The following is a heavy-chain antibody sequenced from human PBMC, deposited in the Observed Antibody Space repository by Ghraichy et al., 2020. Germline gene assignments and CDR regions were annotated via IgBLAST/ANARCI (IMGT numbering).Heavy chain of an antibody. J-gene: IGHJ5*02. Sequence: SETLSLTCSVSNGYISSGGYYWNWIRQHPVTGLEWIGYLTDNGDTFYNPSLKSRLAISVDTSKNQIFLNMNSVTAADTAIYYCAISSWISGFDPWGQGILVTVSS. CDR2: LTDNGDT. CDR3: AISSWISGFDP. D-gene: IGHD2-15*01. CDR1: NGYISSGGYY. V-gene: IGHV4-31*03.